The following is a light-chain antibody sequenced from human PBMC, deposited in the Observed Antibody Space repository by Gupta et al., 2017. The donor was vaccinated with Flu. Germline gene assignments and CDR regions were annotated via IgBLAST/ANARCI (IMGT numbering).Light chain of an antibody. CDR1: SSNIGIYY. V-gene: IGLV1-51*02. CDR3: GTWDSSLSAGV. CDR2: ETS. J-gene: IGLJ3*02. Sequence: QSALTPPPSVSAAPGQTVTIPCSGSSSNIGIYYVSWYHHLPVTAPKLLIYETSERPSGIPDRFSGSKSGTSATLSITGLHTGDEADYYCGTWDSSLSAGVFGGGTKLTVL.